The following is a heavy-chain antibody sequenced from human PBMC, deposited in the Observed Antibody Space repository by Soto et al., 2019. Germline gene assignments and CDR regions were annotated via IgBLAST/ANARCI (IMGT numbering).Heavy chain of an antibody. Sequence: GGSLRLSCAASGFSFNNNTMNWVRQPPGKGLEWVSAISSSGSTYYADSVKGRFTISRDNPKNTLFLPVNSLRAEDTAVYYCAKDTNSAWCTYFDSWGQGTLVTVSS. V-gene: IGHV3-23*01. CDR1: GFSFNNNT. J-gene: IGHJ4*02. D-gene: IGHD6-19*01. CDR2: ISSSGST. CDR3: AKDTNSAWCTYFDS.